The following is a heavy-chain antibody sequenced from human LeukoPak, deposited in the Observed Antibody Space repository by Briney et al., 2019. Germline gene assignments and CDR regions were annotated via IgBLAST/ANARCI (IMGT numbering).Heavy chain of an antibody. CDR1: GGSISSYY. D-gene: IGHD6-19*01. Sequence: PSETLSLTCTVSGGSISSYYWSWIRQPPGKGLEWIGYIYHSGSTNYNPSLKSRVTISVDTSKNQFSLKLSSVAAADTAVYYCARAAVHNWFDPWGQGTLVTVSS. CDR2: IYHSGST. CDR3: ARAAVHNWFDP. V-gene: IGHV4-59*01. J-gene: IGHJ5*02.